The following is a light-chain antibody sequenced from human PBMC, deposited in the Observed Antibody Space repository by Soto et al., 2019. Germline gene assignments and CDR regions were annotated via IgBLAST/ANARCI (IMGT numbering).Light chain of an antibody. V-gene: IGLV1-40*01. J-gene: IGLJ2*01. Sequence: QSVLTQPPSVSGAAGQRVTISCTGSSSNIGAGYDVHWYQQLPGTAPKLLIYGNSNRPSGVPDRFSGPKSGTSASLAITGLQAEDEADYYCQSYDSSLSGVVFGGGTKLTVL. CDR1: SSNIGAGYD. CDR3: QSYDSSLSGVV. CDR2: GNS.